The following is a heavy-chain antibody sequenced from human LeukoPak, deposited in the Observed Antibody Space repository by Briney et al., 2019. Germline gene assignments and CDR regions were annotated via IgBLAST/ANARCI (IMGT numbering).Heavy chain of an antibody. V-gene: IGHV3-23*01. J-gene: IGHJ6*02. CDR3: AKAASSSWPSYYYGMDV. CDR2: ITGSGGNT. D-gene: IGHD6-13*01. CDR1: GFIFSSYS. Sequence: GGSLRLSCAASGFIFSSYSMSWVRQAPGKGLEWVSVITGSGGNTYYADSVKGRFTISKDNSKNTVYLQMSSLRVDDTAVYYCAKAASSSWPSYYYGMDVWGQGTTVTVTS.